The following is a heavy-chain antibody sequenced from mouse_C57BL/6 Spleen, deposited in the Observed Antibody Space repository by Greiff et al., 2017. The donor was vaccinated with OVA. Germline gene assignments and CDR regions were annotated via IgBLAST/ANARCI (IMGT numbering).Heavy chain of an antibody. CDR2: IYPGSGST. Sequence: QVQLQQPGAELVKPGASVKMSCKASGYTFTSYWITWVKQRPGQGLEWIGDIYPGSGSTNYNEKFKSKATLTVDASSSTAYMQLSSLTSEDSAVYYGARYYYGRTWFAYWGQGTLVTVSA. CDR3: ARYYYGRTWFAY. J-gene: IGHJ3*01. CDR1: GYTFTSYW. V-gene: IGHV1-55*01. D-gene: IGHD1-1*01.